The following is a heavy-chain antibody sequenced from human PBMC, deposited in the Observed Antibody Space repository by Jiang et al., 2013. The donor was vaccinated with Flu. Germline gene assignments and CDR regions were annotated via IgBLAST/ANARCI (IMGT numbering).Heavy chain of an antibody. J-gene: IGHJ4*02. Sequence: VESGGGVVQPGRSLRLSCAASGFTFSIYAIYWGPPGLQARGLEWVAVISYDGRNKYYADSVKGRFTISRDNSKNTLYLQMNSLGGEDTAVYYCARVGRQYAADYWGQGTLVTVSS. CDR2: ISYDGRNK. D-gene: IGHD2-8*01. V-gene: IGHV3-30*04. CDR1: GFTFSIYA. CDR3: ARVGRQYAADY.